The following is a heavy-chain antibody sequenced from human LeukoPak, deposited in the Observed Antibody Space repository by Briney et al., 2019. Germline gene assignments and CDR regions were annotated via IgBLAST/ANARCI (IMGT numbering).Heavy chain of an antibody. Sequence: GGSLRLSCAASGFTFSSYGMHWVRQAPGKGLEWVAVIWYDGSNKYYADSVKGRITISRDNSKNTLYLQMNSLRAEDTAVYYCAREYRGDIVVVPAAPPGYWGQGTLVTVSS. D-gene: IGHD2-2*01. V-gene: IGHV3-33*01. CDR1: GFTFSSYG. CDR3: AREYRGDIVVVPAAPPGY. J-gene: IGHJ4*02. CDR2: IWYDGSNK.